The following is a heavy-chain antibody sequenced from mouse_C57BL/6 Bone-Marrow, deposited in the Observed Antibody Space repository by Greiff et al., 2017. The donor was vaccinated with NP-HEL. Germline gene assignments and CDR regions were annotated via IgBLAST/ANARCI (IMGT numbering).Heavy chain of an antibody. CDR2: IYPGSGSP. CDR1: GYTFTSSW. J-gene: IGHJ3*01. D-gene: IGHD1-1*01. CDR3: ARGGGFFLLGAY. Sequence: QVQLQQPGAELVKPGASVKLSCTASGYTFTSSWITWVKQRPGQGLEWLGDIYPGSGSPNYNQKFKSKATLTVDTSSSTAYLQLSSLTSEDSAFYDCARGGGFFLLGAYWGQGTLVTVSA. V-gene: IGHV1-55*01.